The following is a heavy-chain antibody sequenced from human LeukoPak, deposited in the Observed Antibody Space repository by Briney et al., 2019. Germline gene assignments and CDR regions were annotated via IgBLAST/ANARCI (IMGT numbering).Heavy chain of an antibody. CDR2: INSDGSIT. D-gene: IGHD6-13*01. CDR1: GFTFSDHY. V-gene: IGHV3-74*01. CDR3: ARQTATGTDS. J-gene: IGHJ4*02. Sequence: GGSLRLSCAASGFTFSDHYMDWVRQAPGKGLVWVSRINSDGSITSYADSVRGRLTISRDNAKNALYLQMNSLRAEDTAVYYCARQTATGTDSWGQGTLVTVSS.